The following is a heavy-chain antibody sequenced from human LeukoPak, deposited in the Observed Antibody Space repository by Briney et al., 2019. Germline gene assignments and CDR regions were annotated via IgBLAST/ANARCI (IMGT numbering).Heavy chain of an antibody. Sequence: GASVKVSCKTSGYTVTDYYIRWVRQAPGQGLQWMGWINPNNGGTNYAQKFQGRVAMTRDTSISTAYMELSRLRSDDTAVYYCARDNYGSGSYYKYWGQGTLVTVSP. V-gene: IGHV1-2*02. CDR3: ARDNYGSGSYYKY. CDR2: INPNNGGT. D-gene: IGHD3-10*01. CDR1: GYTVTDYY. J-gene: IGHJ4*02.